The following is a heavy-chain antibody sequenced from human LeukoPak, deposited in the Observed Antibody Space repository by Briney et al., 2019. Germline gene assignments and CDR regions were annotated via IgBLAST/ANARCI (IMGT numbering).Heavy chain of an antibody. CDR1: GYTFTSYG. D-gene: IGHD1-26*01. CDR3: ARDGLVQWELLGGDY. J-gene: IGHJ4*02. V-gene: IGHV1-18*01. Sequence: ASVKVSCKASGYTFTSYGISWVRQAPGQGLECMGWISAYNGNTNYAQKLQGRVTMTTDTSTSTAYMELRSLRSDDTPVYYCARDGLVQWELLGGDYWGRGTLVTVSS. CDR2: ISAYNGNT.